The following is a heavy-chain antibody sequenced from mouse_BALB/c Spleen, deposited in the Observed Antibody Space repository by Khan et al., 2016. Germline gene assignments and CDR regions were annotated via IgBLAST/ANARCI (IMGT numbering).Heavy chain of an antibody. CDR2: INPSNGDT. V-gene: IGHV1S81*02. J-gene: IGHJ3*01. CDR3: TRAGYDYRFAY. CDR1: GYTFTSYY. Sequence: QVQLQQSGAELVKPGASVKLSCKASGYTFTSYYMYWVKQRPGQGLEWIGEINPSNGDTNFNERFKSKATLTVDKSSSTTYMQFSRLTSEDSAVYYCTRAGYDYRFAYWGQGTLVTVSA. D-gene: IGHD2-4*01.